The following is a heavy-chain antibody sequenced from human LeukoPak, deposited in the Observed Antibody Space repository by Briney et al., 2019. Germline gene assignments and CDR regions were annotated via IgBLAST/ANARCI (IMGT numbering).Heavy chain of an antibody. Sequence: GGSLRLSCVASGFIFSSYSMSWVRQAPGMGLEWVSVITGSGGNTYYADSVKGRFTISKDNSKNTVYLQMSSLRVDDTAVYYCAKAASSSWPSYYYGMDVWGQGTTVTVSS. D-gene: IGHD6-13*01. V-gene: IGHV3-23*01. J-gene: IGHJ6*02. CDR1: GFIFSSYS. CDR3: AKAASSSWPSYYYGMDV. CDR2: ITGSGGNT.